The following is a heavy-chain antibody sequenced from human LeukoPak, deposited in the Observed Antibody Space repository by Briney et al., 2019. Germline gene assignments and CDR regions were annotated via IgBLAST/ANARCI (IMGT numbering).Heavy chain of an antibody. Sequence: PSETLSLTCTVSGGSISSYYWSWIRQPPGKGLEWIGYIYTSGSTNYNPSLKSRVTISVDTSKNQFSLKLSSVTAADTAVYYCARTRTLDQYYYYYYMDVWGKGTAVTVSS. CDR1: GGSISSYY. CDR2: IYTSGST. V-gene: IGHV4-4*09. D-gene: IGHD1-7*01. J-gene: IGHJ6*03. CDR3: ARTRTLDQYYYYYYMDV.